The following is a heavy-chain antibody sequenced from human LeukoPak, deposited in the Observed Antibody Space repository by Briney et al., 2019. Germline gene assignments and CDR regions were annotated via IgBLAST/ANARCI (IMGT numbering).Heavy chain of an antibody. CDR3: ARGITIFGVVTHNWFDP. J-gene: IGHJ5*02. Sequence: ASVKVSCKASGYTFTSYYMHWVRQAPGQGLEWMGWINPNSGGTNYAQKFQGRVTMTRDTSISTAYMELSRLRSDDTAVYYCARGITIFGVVTHNWFDPWGQGTLVTVSS. CDR1: GYTFTSYY. CDR2: INPNSGGT. V-gene: IGHV1-2*02. D-gene: IGHD3-3*01.